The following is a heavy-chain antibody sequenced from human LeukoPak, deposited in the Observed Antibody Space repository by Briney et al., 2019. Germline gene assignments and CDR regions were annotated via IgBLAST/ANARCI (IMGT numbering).Heavy chain of an antibody. D-gene: IGHD3-9*01. J-gene: IGHJ6*03. V-gene: IGHV3-7*01. CDR2: IKQDGSEK. CDR1: GFTFSSYL. Sequence: GGSLRLSCAASGFTFSSYLMSWVRQAPGKGLEWVANIKQDGSEKYYVDSVKGRFTISRDNAKNSLYLQMNSLRAEDTAVYYCARDYDILTEGDYYYYYMDVWGKGTTVTVSS. CDR3: ARDYDILTEGDYYYYYMDV.